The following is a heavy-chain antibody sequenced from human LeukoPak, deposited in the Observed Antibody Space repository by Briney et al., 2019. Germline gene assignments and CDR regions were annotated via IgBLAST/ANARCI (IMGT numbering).Heavy chain of an antibody. CDR1: GFTFSSYT. CDR3: ARDGTATPYFDY. Sequence: GGSLRLYCAASGFTFSSYTMNWVRQAPGHGLEWLSSISSSSSYIYYADSVKGRFTISRDNAKNTLYLQMNSLRAEDTAVYYCARDGTATPYFDYWGQGTLVTVSS. V-gene: IGHV3-21*01. J-gene: IGHJ4*02. CDR2: ISSSSSYI. D-gene: IGHD6-25*01.